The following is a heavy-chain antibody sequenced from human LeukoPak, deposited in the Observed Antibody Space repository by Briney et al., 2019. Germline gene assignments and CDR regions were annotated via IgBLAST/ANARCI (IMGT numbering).Heavy chain of an antibody. CDR2: ISYDGSNK. CDR3: AKGGGDPLLDY. J-gene: IGHJ4*02. CDR1: GFTFSSYG. V-gene: IGHV3-30*18. D-gene: IGHD4-17*01. Sequence: PGGSLRLSCAASGFTFSSYGMHWVRQAPGKGLEWVAVISYDGSNKYYADSVKGRFTISRDNSKNTLYLQMNSLRAEDTAVYYCAKGGGDPLLDYWGQGTLVTVSS.